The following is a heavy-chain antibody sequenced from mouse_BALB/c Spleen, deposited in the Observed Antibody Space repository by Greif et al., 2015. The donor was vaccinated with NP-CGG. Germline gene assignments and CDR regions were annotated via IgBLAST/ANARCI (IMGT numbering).Heavy chain of an antibody. CDR2: IDPYNGGT. CDR3: ARGMITTGNWFAY. D-gene: IGHD2-4*01. J-gene: IGHJ3*01. V-gene: IGHV1S135*01. Sequence: VQLQQSGPELVKPGASVKVSCKASGYAFTSYNMYWVKQSHGKSLEWIGYIDPYNGGTSYNQKFKGKATLTVGKSSSTAYMHLNSLTSEDSAVYYCARGMITTGNWFAYWGQGTLVTVSA. CDR1: GYAFTSYN.